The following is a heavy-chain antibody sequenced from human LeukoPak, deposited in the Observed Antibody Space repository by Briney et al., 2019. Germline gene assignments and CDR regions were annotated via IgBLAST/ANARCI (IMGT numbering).Heavy chain of an antibody. CDR2: VWSDGTTK. J-gene: IGHJ4*02. CDR3: AKEGTAQISTWYDY. CDR1: GFTFSNYG. Sequence: GRSLRLSCAASGFTFSNYGMHWVRQAPGKGLEWVAVVWSDGTTKNYADSVRGRFTISRDNSKNTPYLQMNSLRGEDAAVYYCAKEGTAQISTWYDYWGQGTLVTVSS. D-gene: IGHD6-13*01. V-gene: IGHV3-33*06.